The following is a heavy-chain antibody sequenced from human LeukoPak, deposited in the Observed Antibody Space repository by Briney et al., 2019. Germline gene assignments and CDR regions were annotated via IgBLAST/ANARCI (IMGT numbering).Heavy chain of an antibody. J-gene: IGHJ4*02. CDR1: GFTFSNYG. D-gene: IGHD1-26*01. CDR3: AGGSGISDF. Sequence: GGSLRLSCAASGFTFSNYGMHWVRQAPGKGLEWVALIWHDGSNKYYADSVKGRFTISRDNSKNTLYLQMNSLRAEDTAVYYCAGGSGISDFWGQGTLVTVSS. V-gene: IGHV3-33*01. CDR2: IWHDGSNK.